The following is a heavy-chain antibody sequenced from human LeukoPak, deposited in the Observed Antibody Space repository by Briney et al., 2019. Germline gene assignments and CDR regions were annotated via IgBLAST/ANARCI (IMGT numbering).Heavy chain of an antibody. CDR2: IRSKAYSGTT. Sequence: PGGSLRLSCTASGFTFGDYAMSWFRQAPGKGLEWVGFIRSKAYSGTTEYAASVKGRFTISRDDSKSIAYLQMNSLKTEDTAVYYCTRVLNGDVAVAGTEFDYWGQGTLVTVSS. V-gene: IGHV3-49*03. CDR1: GFTFGDYA. J-gene: IGHJ4*02. D-gene: IGHD6-19*01. CDR3: TRVLNGDVAVAGTEFDY.